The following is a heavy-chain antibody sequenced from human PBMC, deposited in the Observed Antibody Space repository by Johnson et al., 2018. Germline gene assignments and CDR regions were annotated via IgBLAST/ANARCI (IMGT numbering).Heavy chain of an antibody. CDR3: ARDHLRPEYYDSSGYSFQH. J-gene: IGHJ1*01. CDR2: MSASSSST. Sequence: VQLVQSGGGLVQPGGSLTLSCEVSGSTFSNCVVSWVRQAPGKGLAWVSAMSASSSSTYYADSGKGRFTISRDNSTNTGYLKMNRLRAEDTAVYYCARDHLRPEYYDSSGYSFQHWGQGTLVTVSS. CDR1: GSTFSNCV. V-gene: IGHV3-23*04. D-gene: IGHD3-22*01.